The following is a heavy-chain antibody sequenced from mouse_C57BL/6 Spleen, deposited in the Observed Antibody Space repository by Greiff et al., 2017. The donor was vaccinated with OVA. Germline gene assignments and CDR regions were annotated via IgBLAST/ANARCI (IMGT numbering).Heavy chain of an antibody. J-gene: IGHJ4*01. Sequence: EVQLQQSGPELVKPGASVKMSCKASGYTFTDYNMHWVKQSHGKSLEWIGYINPNNGGTSYSQKFKGKATLTVNKSSSTAYMELRSLTSEESAVYYCARDDYDEGAMDYWGQGTSVTVSS. V-gene: IGHV1-22*01. D-gene: IGHD2-4*01. CDR2: INPNNGGT. CDR1: GYTFTDYN. CDR3: ARDDYDEGAMDY.